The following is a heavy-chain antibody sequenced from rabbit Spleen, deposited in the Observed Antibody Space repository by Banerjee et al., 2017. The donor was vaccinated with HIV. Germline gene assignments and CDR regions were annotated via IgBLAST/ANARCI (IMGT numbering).Heavy chain of an antibody. CDR2: IYTSDDTT. Sequence: QSLEESGGGLVKPGASLTLTCTASGFSFNSKYYMCWVRQAPGKGLEWIACIYTSDDTTYYASWAKGRFTISKTSSTTVTLQLNSLTAADTATYFCARDDAGVGYYFNLWGPGTLVTVS. J-gene: IGHJ4*01. CDR3: ARDDAGVGYYFNL. V-gene: IGHV1S40*01. CDR1: GFSFNSKYY. D-gene: IGHD1-1*01.